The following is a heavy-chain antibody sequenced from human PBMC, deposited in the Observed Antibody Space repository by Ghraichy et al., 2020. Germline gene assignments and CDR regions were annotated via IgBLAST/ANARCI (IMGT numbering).Heavy chain of an antibody. CDR1: GFTFSSYA. CDR2: ISGSGGST. Sequence: GGSLRHSCAASGFTFSSYAMSWVRQAPGKGLEWVSAISGSGGSTYYADSVKGRFTISRDNSKNTLYLQMNSLRAEDTAVYYCAKPRAYCSGGSCYGWATYYYYGMDVWGQGTTVTVSS. CDR3: AKPRAYCSGGSCYGWATYYYYGMDV. J-gene: IGHJ6*02. V-gene: IGHV3-23*01. D-gene: IGHD2-15*01.